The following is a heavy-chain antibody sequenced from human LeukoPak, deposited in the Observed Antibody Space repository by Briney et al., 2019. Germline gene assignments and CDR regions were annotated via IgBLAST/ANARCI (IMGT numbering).Heavy chain of an antibody. CDR2: INPNSGGT. J-gene: IGHJ4*02. CDR1: GYTFTGYY. D-gene: IGHD3-3*01. CDR3: ARDRTEMSIRFLEYYDY. Sequence: GASVKVSCKASGYTFTGYYMHWVRQAPGQGLEWMGWINPNSGGTNYAQKFQGRVTMTRDTSISTAYMELSRLRSDDTAVYYCARDRTEMSIRFLEYYDYWGQGTLVTVSS. V-gene: IGHV1-2*02.